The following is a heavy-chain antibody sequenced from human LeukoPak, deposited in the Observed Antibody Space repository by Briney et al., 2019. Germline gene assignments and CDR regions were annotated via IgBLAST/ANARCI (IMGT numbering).Heavy chain of an antibody. V-gene: IGHV4-39*01. D-gene: IGHD3-22*01. J-gene: IGHJ3*02. CDR1: GGSISSSSYY. Sequence: SETLSLTCSVSGGSISSSSYYWGWIRQPPGKGLEWIGEINHSGSTNYNPSLKSRVTISVDTSKNQFSLKLSSVTAADTAVYYCVRQDYYDSSGRPVAFDIWGQGTMVTVSS. CDR2: INHSGST. CDR3: VRQDYYDSSGRPVAFDI.